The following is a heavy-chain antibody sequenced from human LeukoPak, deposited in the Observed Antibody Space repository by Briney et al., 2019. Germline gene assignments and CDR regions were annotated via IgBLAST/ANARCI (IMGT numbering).Heavy chain of an antibody. CDR2: IYPGDSDT. V-gene: IGHV5-51*01. D-gene: IGHD1-1*01. CDR1: GYSFTSYW. Sequence: GESLKISCKGSGYSFTSYWIGWVRQMPGKGLEWMGIIYPGDSDTRYSPSFQGQVTISADKSISTAYLQWSSLKASDTAMYYCARDTRQLELLVAFDIWGQGTMVTVSS. J-gene: IGHJ3*02. CDR3: ARDTRQLELLVAFDI.